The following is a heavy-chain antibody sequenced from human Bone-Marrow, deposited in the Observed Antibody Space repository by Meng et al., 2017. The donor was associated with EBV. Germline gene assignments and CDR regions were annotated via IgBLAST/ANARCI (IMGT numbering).Heavy chain of an antibody. J-gene: IGHJ5*02. V-gene: IGHV3-21*01. Sequence: EVQLVESGXXXXXPXXAXXLSCAASGFTFSSYSMNWVRQAPGKGLEWVSSISSSSSYIYYADSVKGRFTISRDNAKNSLYLQMNSLRAEDTAVYYCARDGTRYSSSSISWFDPWGQGTLVTVSS. CDR2: ISSSSSYI. CDR3: ARDGTRYSSSSISWFDP. D-gene: IGHD6-6*01. CDR1: GFTFSSYS.